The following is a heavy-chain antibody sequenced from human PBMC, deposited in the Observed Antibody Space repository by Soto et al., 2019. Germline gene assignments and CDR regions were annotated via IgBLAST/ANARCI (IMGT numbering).Heavy chain of an antibody. J-gene: IGHJ6*02. CDR2: ISSSSSTI. Sequence: PGGSLRLSCAASGFTFSSYSMNWVRQAPGKGLEWVSYISSSSSTIYYADSVKGRFTISRDNAKNSLYLQMNSLRAEDTAVYYCARGPRIAAAITRIFPYYYGMDVWGQGTTVTVSS. V-gene: IGHV3-48*01. CDR1: GFTFSSYS. D-gene: IGHD6-13*01. CDR3: ARGPRIAAAITRIFPYYYGMDV.